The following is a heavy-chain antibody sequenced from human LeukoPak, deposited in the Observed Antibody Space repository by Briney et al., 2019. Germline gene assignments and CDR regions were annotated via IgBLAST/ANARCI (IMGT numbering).Heavy chain of an antibody. J-gene: IGHJ4*02. V-gene: IGHV1-46*01. D-gene: IGHD6-13*01. CDR1: GYTFIDYY. CDR2: INPRDGST. CDR3: ARGSWPYFFDY. Sequence: ASVKVSCKASGYTFIDYYMHWVRQAPGQGLYWMGIINPRDGSTRYAQKFQGRVTMTRDTSSSTLYMGVSSLRSEDTAVYYCARGSWPYFFDYWGQGTLVTVSS.